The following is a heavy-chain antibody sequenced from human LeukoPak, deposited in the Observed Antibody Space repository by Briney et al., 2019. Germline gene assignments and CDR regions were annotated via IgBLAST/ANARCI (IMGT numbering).Heavy chain of an antibody. CDR3: ARRCRSYSSGWYYDY. Sequence: PGGSLRLSCAASGFTFSSYDMHWVRRATGKGLEWVSAIGTAGDTYYPGSVKGRFTISRENAKNSLYLQMNSLRAGDTAVYYCARRCRSYSSGWYYDYWGQGTLVTVSS. CDR1: GFTFSSYD. CDR2: IGTAGDT. V-gene: IGHV3-13*01. D-gene: IGHD6-19*01. J-gene: IGHJ4*02.